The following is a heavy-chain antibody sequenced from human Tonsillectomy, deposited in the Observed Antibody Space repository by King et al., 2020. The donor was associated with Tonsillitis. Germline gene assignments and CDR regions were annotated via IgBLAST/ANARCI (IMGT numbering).Heavy chain of an antibody. CDR3: ARGRYLGYYNSYMDV. V-gene: IGHV4-34*01. CDR2: INLSGST. CDR1: GGSFSDYD. D-gene: IGHD3-9*01. Sequence: VQLQQWGAGLLKPSETLSLTCAVYGGSFSDYDWSWIRQPPGKGLEGIGEINLSGSTNYNPSLKSRITISVDTSKNQFSLKLSSVTAADTAVYFCARGRYLGYYNSYMDVWGKGTTVTVSS. J-gene: IGHJ6*03.